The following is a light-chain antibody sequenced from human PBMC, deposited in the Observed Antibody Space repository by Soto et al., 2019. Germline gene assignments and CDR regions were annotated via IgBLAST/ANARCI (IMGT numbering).Light chain of an antibody. V-gene: IGKV3-20*01. CDR1: QSISSSY. CDR2: DAS. J-gene: IGKJ1*01. CDR3: QQYSNSPRT. Sequence: EIALTQSPGTLSLSPRERATLSCRASQSISSSYLAWYQQKPGQAPRLLIYDASSRATGIPDRFSGSGSGTDFSLTISRLEPEDFAFYYCQQYSNSPRTFGQGTKV.